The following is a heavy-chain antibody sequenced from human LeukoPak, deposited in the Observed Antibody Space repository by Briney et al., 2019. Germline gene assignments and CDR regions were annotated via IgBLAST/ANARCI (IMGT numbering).Heavy chain of an antibody. CDR2: ITSAGGYT. CDR3: ATSGGFVLPNAITGNWYMDV. Sequence: GTSLRLSCEASGFTFSDCSMNWVRQAPGQGLAWVASITSAGGYTYYADSVQGRFTISRDNAQNSLFLQMNSLRAEDTAVYFCATSGGFVLPNAITGNWYMDVWGRGTTVTVSS. CDR1: GFTFSDCS. J-gene: IGHJ6*03. D-gene: IGHD2-2*01. V-gene: IGHV3-21*01.